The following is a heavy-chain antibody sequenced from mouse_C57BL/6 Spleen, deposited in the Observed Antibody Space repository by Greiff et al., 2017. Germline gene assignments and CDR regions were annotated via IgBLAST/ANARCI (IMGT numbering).Heavy chain of an antibody. J-gene: IGHJ4*01. D-gene: IGHD2-12*01. CDR3: ASSTRRGYYYAMDY. CDR2: ILPGSGST. V-gene: IGHV1-9*01. Sequence: VQLQQSGAELMKPGASVKLSCKATGYTFTGYWIEWVKQRPGHGLEWIGEILPGSGSTNYNEKFKGKATFTADTSSNTAYMQLSSLTTEESSIYYCASSTRRGYYYAMDYWGQGTSVTVSS. CDR1: GYTFTGYW.